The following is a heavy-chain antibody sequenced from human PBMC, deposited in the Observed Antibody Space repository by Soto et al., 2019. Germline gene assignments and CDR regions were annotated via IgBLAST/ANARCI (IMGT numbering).Heavy chain of an antibody. CDR1: GYSITSSTF. Sequence: SETLSLTCAVSGYSITSSTFWGWIRQPPGKGLEWIGSIHLGGTTYYDPSLKSRVTILLDTSRNEFSLKLSSVTAADTAVYYCARPRPNFGAVDSWGQGALVTVSS. D-gene: IGHD3-10*01. V-gene: IGHV4-38-2*01. CDR2: IHLGGTT. CDR3: ARPRPNFGAVDS. J-gene: IGHJ4*02.